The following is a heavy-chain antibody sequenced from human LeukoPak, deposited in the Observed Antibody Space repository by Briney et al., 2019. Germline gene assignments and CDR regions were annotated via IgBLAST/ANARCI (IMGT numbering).Heavy chain of an antibody. CDR3: ARAYGSSSPEV. CDR1: GFTFSSYW. Sequence: GGSLRLSCAASGFTFSSYWMSWVRQASGKGLEWVANIKKDGSEKYYVDSVKGRFTISRDNAKNSLYLQMNSLRAEDTAVYYCARAYGSSSPEVWGQGTLVTVSS. J-gene: IGHJ4*02. D-gene: IGHD6-13*01. V-gene: IGHV3-7*01. CDR2: IKKDGSEK.